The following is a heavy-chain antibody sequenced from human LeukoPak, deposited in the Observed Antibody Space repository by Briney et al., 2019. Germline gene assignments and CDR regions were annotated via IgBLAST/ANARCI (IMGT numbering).Heavy chain of an antibody. CDR1: GYTLTELS. J-gene: IGHJ6*03. Sequence: GASVKVSCKVSGYTLTELSMHWVRQAPGKGLEWMGGFDPEDGETIYAQKFQGRVTITRNTSISTAYMELSSLRSEDTAVYYCARAAAGSIYYYYMDVWGKGTTVTVSS. CDR2: FDPEDGET. D-gene: IGHD6-13*01. CDR3: ARAAAGSIYYYYMDV. V-gene: IGHV1-24*01.